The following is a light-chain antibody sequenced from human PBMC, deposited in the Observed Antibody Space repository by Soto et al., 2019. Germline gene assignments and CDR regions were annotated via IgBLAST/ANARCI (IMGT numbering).Light chain of an antibody. CDR1: QTIFYSPNNYNY. Sequence: DIVMTQSPDSLAVSLGERAIINCKSSQTIFYSPNNYNYLAWYQQKPGQPPKLLIYWASTRESGVPDRFSGSGSGTDFTLTISSLQAEDVAIYYCQQYYSTPRTFGQGTKVDIK. CDR3: QQYYSTPRT. CDR2: WAS. J-gene: IGKJ1*01. V-gene: IGKV4-1*01.